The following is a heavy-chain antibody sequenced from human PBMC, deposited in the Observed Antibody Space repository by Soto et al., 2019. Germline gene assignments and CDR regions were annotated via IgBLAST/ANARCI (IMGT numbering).Heavy chain of an antibody. V-gene: IGHV1-3*01. CDR1: GYTFTSYA. D-gene: IGHD3-9*01. Sequence: ASVKVSSKASGYTFTSYALHWVRQAPGQRLEWMGWINAGNGNTKYSQKFQGRVTITRDTSASTAYMELSSLRSEDTAVYYCARGRIGYFDWLLEYVQDAFDIWGQGTMVTVSS. CDR2: INAGNGNT. CDR3: ARGRIGYFDWLLEYVQDAFDI. J-gene: IGHJ3*02.